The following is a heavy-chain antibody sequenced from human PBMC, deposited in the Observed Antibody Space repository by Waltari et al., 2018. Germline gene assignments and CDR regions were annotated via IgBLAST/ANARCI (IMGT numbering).Heavy chain of an antibody. CDR2: ISGSGGSK. CDR3: AKGRGTITMIVVVPVDY. J-gene: IGHJ4*02. CDR1: GFTFSSYA. Sequence: EVQLLESGGGLVQPGGSLRLSCAASGFTFSSYAMSWVRQAPGRGLEWVSAISGSGGSKDYADSGKGRFTISRDNSKNTLYLQMNSLRAEDTAVYYCAKGRGTITMIVVVPVDYWGQGTLVTVSS. D-gene: IGHD3-22*01. V-gene: IGHV3-23*01.